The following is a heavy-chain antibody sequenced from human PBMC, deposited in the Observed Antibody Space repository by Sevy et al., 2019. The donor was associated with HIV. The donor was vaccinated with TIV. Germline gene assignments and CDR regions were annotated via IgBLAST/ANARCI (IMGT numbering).Heavy chain of an antibody. CDR3: ARAPPLTHWFDP. J-gene: IGHJ5*02. Sequence: ASVKVSCKASGYTVTGYYMHWVRQAPGQGLEWMGRTNPNSGGTNYAQKFQGRVTMTRDTSISTAYMELSRLRSDDTAVYYCARAPPLTHWFDPWGQRTLVTVSS. CDR1: GYTVTGYY. CDR2: TNPNSGGT. V-gene: IGHV1-2*06.